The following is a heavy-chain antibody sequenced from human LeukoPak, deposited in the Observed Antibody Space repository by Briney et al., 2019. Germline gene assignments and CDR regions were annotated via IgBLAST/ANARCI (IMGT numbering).Heavy chain of an antibody. J-gene: IGHJ4*02. CDR1: GFTFSSYA. CDR3: AKDAAYSGSYTDY. Sequence: GGSLRLSCAASGFTFSSYAMTWVRQAPGKGLQWVSAISGGGVSTYYADSVKGRFTISRDNPKNTLYLQMNSLRAEDTAVYYCAKDAAYSGSYTDYWGQGTLVTVSS. V-gene: IGHV3-23*01. CDR2: ISGGGVST. D-gene: IGHD1-26*01.